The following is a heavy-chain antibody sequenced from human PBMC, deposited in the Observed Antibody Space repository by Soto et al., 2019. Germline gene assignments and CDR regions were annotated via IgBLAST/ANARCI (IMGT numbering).Heavy chain of an antibody. CDR3: ARVMPHPNVPLGQQWLATNYYGMDV. J-gene: IGHJ6*02. D-gene: IGHD6-19*01. Sequence: GGSLRLSCAASGFTFSTYSMHWVRQAPGKGLEWVALLSPDGSSEYYADPVVGRFTISRDNSKNTLYLQMDSLRAEDSAVYSCARVMPHPNVPLGQQWLATNYYGMDVWGQGTTVTVSS. CDR1: GFTFSTYS. CDR2: LSPDGSSE. V-gene: IGHV3-30-3*01.